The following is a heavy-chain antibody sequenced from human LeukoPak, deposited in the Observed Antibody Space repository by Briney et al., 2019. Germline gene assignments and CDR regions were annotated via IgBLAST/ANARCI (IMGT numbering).Heavy chain of an antibody. CDR3: ARVDYYGSGSYPATFDP. J-gene: IGHJ5*02. D-gene: IGHD3-10*01. CDR1: GFTFSSYD. V-gene: IGHV3-48*01. CDR2: ISSRGTTT. Sequence: GGSLRLSCAASGFTFSSYDMYWVPQPPGEGLEWVSYISSRGTTTHYADSVKGLFTISRDNSKNSLYLQMNSLRAGDTAVYYCARVDYYGSGSYPATFDPWGQGTLVTVSS.